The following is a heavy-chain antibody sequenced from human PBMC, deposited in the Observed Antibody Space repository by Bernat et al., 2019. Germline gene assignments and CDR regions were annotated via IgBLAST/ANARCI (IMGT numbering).Heavy chain of an antibody. Sequence: QVQLVQSGAEVKKPGASVKVSCKASGYTFTSYDINWARQATGQGLEWMGWMNPNSGNTGYAQKFQGRITMTRNTSMSTAYMGLGSLSSEHTGVYCCAWLNFDYWGQGALVTVSS. J-gene: IGHJ4*02. V-gene: IGHV1-8*01. CDR3: AWLNFDY. CDR1: GYTFTSYD. D-gene: IGHD3-16*01. CDR2: MNPNSGNT.